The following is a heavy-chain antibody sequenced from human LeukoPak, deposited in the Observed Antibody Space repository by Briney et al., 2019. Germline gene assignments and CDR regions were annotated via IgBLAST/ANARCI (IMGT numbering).Heavy chain of an antibody. CDR1: GASITRDY. J-gene: IGHJ3*01. D-gene: IGHD3-10*01. V-gene: IGHV4-59*01. CDR2: IYFTGIT. CDR3: ARVSKDFHGSGDV. Sequence: PSETLSLTCNVSGASITRDYWTWIRQSPGKGLEWIGNIYFTGITHYNPSLRSRVTISLDTSKSQFSLKLTSVTAADTAFYYCARVSKDFHGSGDVWGQGTMVIVSS.